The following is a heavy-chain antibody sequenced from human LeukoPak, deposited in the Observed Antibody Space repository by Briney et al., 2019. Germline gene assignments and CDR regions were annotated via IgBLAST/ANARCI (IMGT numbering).Heavy chain of an antibody. J-gene: IGHJ4*02. CDR2: IYYSGST. V-gene: IGHV4-59*01. D-gene: IGHD3-3*01. CDR1: RASISIYY. Sequence: KPLQTLSLTCTVSRASISIYYWSWIRQPPGKGLEWIGYIYYSGSTNYNPSLKGRVTMSVDTSKNQFSLRLSSVTAADTAVYYCARGSDYGDYWGQGTLVSVAS. CDR3: ARGSDYGDY.